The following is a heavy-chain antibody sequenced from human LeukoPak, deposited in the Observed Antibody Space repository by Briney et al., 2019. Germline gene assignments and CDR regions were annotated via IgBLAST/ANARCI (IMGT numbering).Heavy chain of an antibody. V-gene: IGHV3-7*01. D-gene: IGHD3-3*01. CDR2: INQDGSVK. J-gene: IGHJ4*02. Sequence: GGSLRLSCAASGFAFSTYWMDWVRQAPGKGLEWVGNINQDGSVKHYVDSVRGRFTISRDNARNSVYLQMNALRFEDTAVYYCTRDFVFGGQGTLVTAS. CDR3: TRDFVF. CDR1: GFAFSTYW.